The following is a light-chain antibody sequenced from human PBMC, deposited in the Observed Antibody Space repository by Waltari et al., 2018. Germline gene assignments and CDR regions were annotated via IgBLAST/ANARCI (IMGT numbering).Light chain of an antibody. Sequence: RASECFCKVVAWYQQIPGQAPRLLISGASTRATGIPARFSGSVSGTDFTLTISSLQSEDFAIYYCQQYNDWPPLTFGGGTKLEIK. CDR3: QQYNDWPPLT. J-gene: IGKJ4*01. V-gene: IGKV3-15*01. CDR2: GAS. CDR1: ECFCKV.